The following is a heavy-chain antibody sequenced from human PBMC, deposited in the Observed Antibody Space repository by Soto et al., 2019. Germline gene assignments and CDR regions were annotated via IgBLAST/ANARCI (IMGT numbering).Heavy chain of an antibody. Sequence: QVQLVQSGAEVKKPGASLKVSCKASGYIFTTYIITWVRQAPGQGLEWMGWIRASNGDTTYPQKVQGRVTMTMETSTSTAYMELRSLRSDDTAVYYCARIAAESDFAMDVWGQGTTVTVSS. V-gene: IGHV1-18*01. CDR3: ARIAAESDFAMDV. J-gene: IGHJ6*02. CDR1: GYIFTTYI. D-gene: IGHD6-25*01. CDR2: IRASNGDT.